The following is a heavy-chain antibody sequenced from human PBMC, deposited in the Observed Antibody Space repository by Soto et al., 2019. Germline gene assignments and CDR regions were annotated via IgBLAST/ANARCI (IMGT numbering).Heavy chain of an antibody. CDR1: GDSITSSKYY. D-gene: IGHD6-13*01. Sequence: SETLSLTCTVSGDSITSSKYYWGWIRQPPGKGLEWIGSIYYSGTTYYTPSLKSRVTISVDTPKNQFSLKLSSVTAAGTAVYYCARDLGAARTRWWFDPWGQGTLVTVSS. V-gene: IGHV4-39*07. CDR3: ARDLGAARTRWWFDP. J-gene: IGHJ5*02. CDR2: IYYSGTT.